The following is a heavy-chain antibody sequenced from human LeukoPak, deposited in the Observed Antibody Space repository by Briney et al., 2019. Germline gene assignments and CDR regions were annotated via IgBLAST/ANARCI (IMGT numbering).Heavy chain of an antibody. D-gene: IGHD2-8*01. J-gene: IGHJ4*02. V-gene: IGHV3-74*01. Sequence: PGGSLRLSCAVSGITFSSYWMHWVRQDPGRGLLWVSRINTEGTYTNYADSVEGRLYISRDNAKNTLYLQASSLRADDPAVYYCVIALGDYNDFWGQATLVSVYS. CDR2: INTEGTYT. CDR3: VIALGDYNDF. CDR1: GITFSSYW.